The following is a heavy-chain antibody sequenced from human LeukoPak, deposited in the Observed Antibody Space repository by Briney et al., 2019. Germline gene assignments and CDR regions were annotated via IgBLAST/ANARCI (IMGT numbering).Heavy chain of an antibody. V-gene: IGHV3-23*01. CDR3: AKDTSSSWFRDFDY. Sequence: GGSLRLSCAASGFTFSSYAMSWVRQAPGKGLEWVSAISGSGGSTYYADSVKGRFTISRDNAKNSLYLQMNSLRAEDTALYYCAKDTSSSWFRDFDYWGQGTLVTVSS. CDR2: ISGSGGST. J-gene: IGHJ4*02. CDR1: GFTFSSYA. D-gene: IGHD6-13*01.